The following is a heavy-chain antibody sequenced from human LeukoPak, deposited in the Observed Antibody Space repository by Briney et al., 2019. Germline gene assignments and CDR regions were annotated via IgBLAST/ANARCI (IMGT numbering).Heavy chain of an antibody. Sequence: PGGSLRLSCAASGFTFSSYWMSWVRQAPGKGLEWVANIKEDGSDKYYLDSVKGRFTVSRDNAKNSLYLQMNSLRAEDTAVYYCTKDRSTYSSSWYLDYWGQGTLVTVSS. CDR3: TKDRSTYSSSWYLDY. CDR1: GFTFSSYW. D-gene: IGHD6-13*01. CDR2: IKEDGSDK. J-gene: IGHJ4*02. V-gene: IGHV3-7*04.